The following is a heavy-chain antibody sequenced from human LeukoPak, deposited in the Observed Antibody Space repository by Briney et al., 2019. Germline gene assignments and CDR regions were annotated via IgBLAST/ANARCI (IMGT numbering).Heavy chain of an antibody. CDR3: AKGLYGSGIYPDY. CDR2: ISWNSGSI. J-gene: IGHJ4*02. V-gene: IGHV3-9*01. Sequence: PGRSLRLSCAASGFTFDDYAMHWVRQAPGKGVEWVSGISWNSGSIGYADSVKGRFTISRDNAKNSLYLQMNSLRAEDRALYYCAKGLYGSGIYPDYWGQGTLVTVSS. D-gene: IGHD3-10*01. CDR1: GFTFDDYA.